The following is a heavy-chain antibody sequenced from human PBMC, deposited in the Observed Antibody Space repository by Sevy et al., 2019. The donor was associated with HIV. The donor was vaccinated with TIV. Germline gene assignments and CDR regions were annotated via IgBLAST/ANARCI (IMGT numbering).Heavy chain of an antibody. Sequence: GGSLRLSCAAFGFTFSSYAMSWVRQAPGKGLEWVSAISGSGGSTYYADSVKGRFTISRDNSKNTLYLQMNSLRAEDTAVYYCAKRTLITGTTRDYYYYYGMDVWGQGTTVTVSS. CDR1: GFTFSSYA. CDR2: ISGSGGST. CDR3: AKRTLITGTTRDYYYYYGMDV. J-gene: IGHJ6*02. D-gene: IGHD1-7*01. V-gene: IGHV3-23*01.